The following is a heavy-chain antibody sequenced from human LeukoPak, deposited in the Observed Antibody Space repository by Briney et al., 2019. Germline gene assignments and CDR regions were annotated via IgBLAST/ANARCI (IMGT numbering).Heavy chain of an antibody. D-gene: IGHD5-18*01. CDR1: GYSVTIYW. CDR2: IYPGDSDT. Sequence: GGSLKISCKGSGYSVTIYWIGWVRQMPGKGREWMGIIYPGDSDTRYSPSLQGQVTISADKSISTAYLQWSSLKASDTAMYYCARPGKTAMDFFDYWGQGTLVTVSS. CDR3: ARPGKTAMDFFDY. V-gene: IGHV5-51*01. J-gene: IGHJ4*02.